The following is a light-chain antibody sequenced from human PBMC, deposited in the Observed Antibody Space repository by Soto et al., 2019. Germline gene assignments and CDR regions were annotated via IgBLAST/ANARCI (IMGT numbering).Light chain of an antibody. Sequence: IVLTQSPGTLSLSPGERATLSCRASQSVTSSYLTWYQQKPGQAPRLLIYGASSRAAGIPDRFSGSGSGRDFTLTINRLEPEDFAVYYCQQYGTSLSWTFGQGTKVDIK. CDR1: QSVTSSY. V-gene: IGKV3-20*01. J-gene: IGKJ1*01. CDR2: GAS. CDR3: QQYGTSLSWT.